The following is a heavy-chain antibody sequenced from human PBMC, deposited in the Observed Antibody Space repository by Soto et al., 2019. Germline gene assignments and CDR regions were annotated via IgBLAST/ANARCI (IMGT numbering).Heavy chain of an antibody. CDR1: GDTFNFYS. J-gene: IGHJ4*02. D-gene: IGHD3-10*01. CDR2: VNPILSMS. Sequence: QVQLVQSGAEVKRPGSSVKVSCKASGDTFNFYSINWVRQAPGVGLEWVGRVNPILSMSNYAQRFLGRVTMTADKSTSTAYMELRSLRSEDTAIYYCASSYGSGYRAFDYWGQGALVTVSS. V-gene: IGHV1-69*02. CDR3: ASSYGSGYRAFDY.